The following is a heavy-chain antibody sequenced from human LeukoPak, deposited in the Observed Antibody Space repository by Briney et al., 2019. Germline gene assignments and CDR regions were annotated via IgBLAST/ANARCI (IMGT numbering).Heavy chain of an antibody. CDR3: ARGLGRWYFDL. J-gene: IGHJ2*01. CDR1: GGSFSGYY. CDR2: INHGGST. Sequence: SETLSLTCAVYGGSFSGYYWSWIRQPPGKGLEWIGEINHGGSTNYNPSLKSRVTISVDTSKNQFSLKLSSVTAADTAVYYCARGLGRWYFDLWGRGTLVTVSS. V-gene: IGHV4-34*01.